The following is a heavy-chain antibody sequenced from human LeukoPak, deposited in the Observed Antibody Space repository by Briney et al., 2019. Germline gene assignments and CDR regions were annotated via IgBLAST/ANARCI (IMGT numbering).Heavy chain of an antibody. CDR2: INPNSGGT. CDR1: GYTFTGYY. D-gene: IGHD1-26*01. CDR3: ARDPTGIWWEQNRAAFDI. V-gene: IGHV1-2*02. Sequence: GASVKVSCKASGYTFTGYYMHRVRQAPGQGLEWMGWINPNSGGTNYAQKFQGRVTMTRDTSISTAYMELSRLRSDDTAVYYCARDPTGIWWEQNRAAFDIWGQGTMVTVSS. J-gene: IGHJ3*02.